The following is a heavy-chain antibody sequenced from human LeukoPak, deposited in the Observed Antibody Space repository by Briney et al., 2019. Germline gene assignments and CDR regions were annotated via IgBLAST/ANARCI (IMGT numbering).Heavy chain of an antibody. J-gene: IGHJ4*02. Sequence: GASVKVSCKTSVYTFTSYGIDWVRQAPVQELEWIGGIIPIFGTANYAQRFQGRVTITADESTSTAYMELSSLRSEDTAVYYCAREGRLGGYDILTGPLDYWGQGTLVTVSS. CDR1: VYTFTSYG. CDR3: AREGRLGGYDILTGPLDY. V-gene: IGHV1-69*13. D-gene: IGHD3-9*01. CDR2: IIPIFGTA.